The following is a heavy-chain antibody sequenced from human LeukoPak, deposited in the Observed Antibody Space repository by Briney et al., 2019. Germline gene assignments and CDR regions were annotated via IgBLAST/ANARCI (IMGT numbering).Heavy chain of an antibody. V-gene: IGHV4-30-2*01. D-gene: IGHD1-7*01. Sequence: PSQTLSLTCAVSGGSISSGGYSWSWIRQPPGKGLEWTGEIYHSGSTNYNPSLKSRVTISVDKSKNQFSLKLSSVTAADTAVYYCARAIAKGIGELTFDYWGQGTLVTVSS. CDR2: IYHSGST. CDR1: GGSISSGGYS. CDR3: ARAIAKGIGELTFDY. J-gene: IGHJ4*02.